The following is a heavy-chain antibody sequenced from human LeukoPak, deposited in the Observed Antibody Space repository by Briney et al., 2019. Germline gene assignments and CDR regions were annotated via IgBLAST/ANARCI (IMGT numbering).Heavy chain of an antibody. CDR3: ARGLWVVTATAIDY. CDR1: GYTFTSYA. CDR2: INAGNGNT. Sequence: EASVKVSCKASGYTFTSYAMHWVRQAPGQRLEWMGWINAGNGNTKYSQKFQGRVTITRDTSASTAYMELSSLRSEDTAVYYCARGLWVVTATAIDYWGQGTLVTVSS. V-gene: IGHV1-3*01. D-gene: IGHD2-21*02. J-gene: IGHJ4*02.